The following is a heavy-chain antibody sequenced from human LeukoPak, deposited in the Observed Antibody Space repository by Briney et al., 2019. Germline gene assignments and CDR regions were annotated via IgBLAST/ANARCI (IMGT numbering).Heavy chain of an antibody. CDR1: GFTVSSNY. V-gene: IGHV3-53*01. CDR3: AGSGSYYNEYYFDY. D-gene: IGHD3-10*01. CDR2: IYSGGST. J-gene: IGHJ4*02. Sequence: PGGSLRLSCAASGFTVSSNYMSWVRQAPGKGLGWVPVIYSGGSTYYANSVKGRFTISRDNSKNTLYLQMNSLRAEDTAVYYCAGSGSYYNEYYFDYWGQGTLVTVSS.